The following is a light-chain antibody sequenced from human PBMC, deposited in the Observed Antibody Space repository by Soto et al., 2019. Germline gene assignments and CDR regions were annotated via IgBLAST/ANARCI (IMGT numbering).Light chain of an antibody. CDR1: SSDLGTFNL. V-gene: IGLV2-14*02. Sequence: QSVLTQPASVSGSPGQSITISCTGSSSDLGTFNLVSWYQQHPGKAPKLLIYDVSNRPSGVSNRFSGSKSGNTASLTISGLQAEDEADYYCSSFTSSITLVFGGGTKLTVL. CDR2: DVS. CDR3: SSFTSSITLV. J-gene: IGLJ2*01.